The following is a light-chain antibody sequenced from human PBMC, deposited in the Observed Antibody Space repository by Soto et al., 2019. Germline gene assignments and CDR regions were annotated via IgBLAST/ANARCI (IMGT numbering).Light chain of an antibody. Sequence: ALTQPRSVSGSPGQSVTISCTGTSSDVGGYNYVSWYQQHPGKAPKLMIYDVSKRPSGVPDRFSGSKSGNTASLTISGLQAEDEADYYCCSYADSHVVFGGGTKLTVL. J-gene: IGLJ2*01. CDR3: CSYADSHVV. CDR1: SSDVGGYNY. CDR2: DVS. V-gene: IGLV2-11*01.